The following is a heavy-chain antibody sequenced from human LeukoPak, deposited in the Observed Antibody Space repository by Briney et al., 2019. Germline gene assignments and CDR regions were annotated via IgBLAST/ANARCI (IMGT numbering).Heavy chain of an antibody. CDR1: GGTFSSYA. V-gene: IGHV1-69*13. CDR2: IIPIFGTA. D-gene: IGHD6-19*01. CDR3: ARGRYSSGWSPLDY. Sequence: ASVKVSCKASGGTFSSYAISWVRQAPGQGLEWMGGIIPIFGTANYAQKFQGRVTITADESTSTAYMELSSLRSEDTAVYYCARGRYSSGWSPLDYWGQGTLVTVSS. J-gene: IGHJ4*02.